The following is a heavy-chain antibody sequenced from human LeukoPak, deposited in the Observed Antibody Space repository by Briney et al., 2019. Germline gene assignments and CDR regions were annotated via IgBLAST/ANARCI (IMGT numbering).Heavy chain of an antibody. D-gene: IGHD3-10*01. Sequence: GGSLRLSCAASGFTFSSYAMSWVRQAPGKGLEWVSAISSSGGYTYYADSVKGRFTISRDNSKNTLYLQMNSLRAEDTAVYYCARSVSSRFTSPRRPYYFDSWGQGTLVTVPS. CDR3: ARSVSSRFTSPRRPYYFDS. J-gene: IGHJ4*02. V-gene: IGHV3-23*01. CDR2: ISSSGGYT. CDR1: GFTFSSYA.